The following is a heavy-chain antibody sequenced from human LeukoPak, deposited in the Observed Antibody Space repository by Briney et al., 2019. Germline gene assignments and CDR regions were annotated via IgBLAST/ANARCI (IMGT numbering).Heavy chain of an antibody. Sequence: SETLSLTCAVYGGSFSGYYWSWIRQPPGKGLEWIGEINHSGSTNYNPSLKSRVTISVDTSKNQFSLELSSVTAADTAVYYCAGRWYYGFWSGYYSENYWGQGTLVTVSS. CDR3: AGRWYYGFWSGYYSENY. J-gene: IGHJ4*02. D-gene: IGHD3-3*01. CDR2: INHSGST. CDR1: GGSFSGYY. V-gene: IGHV4-34*01.